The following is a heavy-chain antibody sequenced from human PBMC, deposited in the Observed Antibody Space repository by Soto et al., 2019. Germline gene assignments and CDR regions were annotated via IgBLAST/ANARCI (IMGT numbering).Heavy chain of an antibody. Sequence: ASVKVSCKVSGYTLTELSMHWVRQAPGKGLEWMGGFDPEDGETIYAQKFQGRVTMTEDTSTDTAYMELSSLRSEDTAVYYCATIPYDILTGYPGRDYYYYYGMDVWGQGTTGTVSS. CDR1: GYTLTELS. CDR3: ATIPYDILTGYPGRDYYYYYGMDV. CDR2: FDPEDGET. D-gene: IGHD3-9*01. J-gene: IGHJ6*02. V-gene: IGHV1-24*01.